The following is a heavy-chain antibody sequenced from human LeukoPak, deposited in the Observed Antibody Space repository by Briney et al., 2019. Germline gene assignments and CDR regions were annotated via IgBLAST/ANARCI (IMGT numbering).Heavy chain of an antibody. CDR1: GYTLTELS. Sequence: GASVKVSCKVSGYTLTELSMHWVRQAPGKGLEWMGGFDPEDGETIYAQKFQGRVTMTEDTSTDTAYMELSSLRSEDTAVHYCASMVRGVILPFDYWGQGTLVTVSS. D-gene: IGHD3-10*01. CDR2: FDPEDGET. CDR3: ASMVRGVILPFDY. J-gene: IGHJ4*02. V-gene: IGHV1-24*01.